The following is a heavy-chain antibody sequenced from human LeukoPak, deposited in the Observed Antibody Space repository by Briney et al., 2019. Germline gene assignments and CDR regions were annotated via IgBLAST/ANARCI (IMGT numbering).Heavy chain of an antibody. CDR2: ISSSSSYI. CDR3: ARDPSIVGARGYYYYYMDV. D-gene: IGHD1-26*01. V-gene: IGHV3-21*01. Sequence: GGSLRLSCAASGFTFSSYSMNWVRQAPGKGLEWVSSISSSSSYIYYADSVKGRFTISRDNAKNSLYLQMDSLRAEDTAVYYCARDPSIVGARGYYYYYMDVWGKGTTVTVSS. CDR1: GFTFSSYS. J-gene: IGHJ6*03.